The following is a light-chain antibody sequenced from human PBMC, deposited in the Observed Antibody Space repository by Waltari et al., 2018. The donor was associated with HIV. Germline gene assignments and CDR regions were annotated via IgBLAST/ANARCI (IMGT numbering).Light chain of an antibody. CDR1: SSDVGSYNL. CDR2: EDT. CDR3: CSYADSSLV. J-gene: IGLJ1*01. Sequence: QSALTQPATVSGSPGQSITISCTGTSSDVGSYNLVSLYQQHPGKAPQLMINEDTKRRSGCSNRFSGSSAGNTASLTISGLLAEDEAEYSCCSYADSSLVFGTGTKVSVL. V-gene: IGLV2-23*01.